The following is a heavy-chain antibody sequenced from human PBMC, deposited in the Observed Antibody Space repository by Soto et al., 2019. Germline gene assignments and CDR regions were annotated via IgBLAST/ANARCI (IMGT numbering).Heavy chain of an antibody. CDR3: ARDDDYGGTNNWFDP. CDR1: GFTFSDYY. V-gene: IGHV3-11*01. Sequence: QVQLVESGGDFVKPGGSLRLSCAASGFTFSDYYMSWIRQAPGKGLECISYISGSGSSTYYADSVKGRFTVSRDNAKNSLYLQMISLRAEDTAVYYCARDDDYGGTNNWFDPWGQGTLVTVSS. CDR2: ISGSGSST. J-gene: IGHJ5*02. D-gene: IGHD4-17*01.